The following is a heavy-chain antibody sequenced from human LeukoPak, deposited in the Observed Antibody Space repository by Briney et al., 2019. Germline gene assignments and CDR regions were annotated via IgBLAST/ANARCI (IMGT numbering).Heavy chain of an antibody. CDR1: GGSISSYY. J-gene: IGHJ6*02. Sequence: PSETLSLTCTVSGGSISSYYWSRIRQPAGKGLEWIGRVYTRGNTNYTNYNPSLKSRVTMSVDTSKNQFSLKLNSVTAADTAVYYCVRAGAWTPYYYYGMDVWGQGTTVTVSS. D-gene: IGHD7-27*01. CDR3: VRAGAWTPYYYYGMDV. V-gene: IGHV4-4*07. CDR2: VYTRGNTNYT.